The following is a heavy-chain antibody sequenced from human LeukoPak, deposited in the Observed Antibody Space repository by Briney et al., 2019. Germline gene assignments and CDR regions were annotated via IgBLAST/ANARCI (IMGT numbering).Heavy chain of an antibody. Sequence: SETLSLTCTVFGGSISSYYWSWIRQPPGKGLEWIGHIYYSGNTNYNPSLKSRVTVSIDTSKNQFSLRLSSVTAADTAVYYCARGAAGYSYGWGQGTLVTVSS. D-gene: IGHD5-18*01. CDR2: IYYSGNT. J-gene: IGHJ4*02. CDR1: GGSISSYY. V-gene: IGHV4-59*01. CDR3: ARGAAGYSYG.